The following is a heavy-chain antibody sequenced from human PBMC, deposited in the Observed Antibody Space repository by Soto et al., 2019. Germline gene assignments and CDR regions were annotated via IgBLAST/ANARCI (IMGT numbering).Heavy chain of an antibody. CDR3: VRASRLWSGYLIDF. V-gene: IGHV1-18*01. CDR2: VSAYNGNT. Sequence: QVPLVQSGIQVRRPGASVTVSCKASGYSFSNYGISWVRQAPGQGLEWMGWVSAYNGNTKYVQKYQDRVTMSTATSTTTAYMELKSLRSDDTAVYYCVRASRLWSGYLIDFWGPGTLVTVSS. CDR1: GYSFSNYG. J-gene: IGHJ4*02. D-gene: IGHD3-3*01.